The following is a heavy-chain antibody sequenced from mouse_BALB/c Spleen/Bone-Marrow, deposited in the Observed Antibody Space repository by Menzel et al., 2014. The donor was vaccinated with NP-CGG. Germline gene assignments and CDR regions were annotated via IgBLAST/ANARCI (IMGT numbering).Heavy chain of an antibody. J-gene: IGHJ3*01. CDR1: GYTFISYR. V-gene: IGHV1S22*01. Sequence: QSGSALVWPGASVNLSCRASGYTFISYRMHWVKQRPGQGLEWIGNIYPGSGSTNYDEKFKSKATLTVDTSSSTACMQLSSLTFDDSAVYDCTRSSCDMAYWCQGTPVTVSA. CDR2: IYPGSGST. CDR3: TRSSCDMAY.